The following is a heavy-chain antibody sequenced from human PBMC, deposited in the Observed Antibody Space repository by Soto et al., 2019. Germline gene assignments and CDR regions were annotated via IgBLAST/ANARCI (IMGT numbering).Heavy chain of an antibody. Sequence: QVQLVQSGAEVKKPGASVKVSCKASGYTFTSYAMHWVRQAPGQRLEWMGWINAGNGNTKYSQKFQGRVTITRDTSASTAYMELSSLRSEDTAVYYCAIPPSNHDFWSGRIGDYWGQGTLVTVSS. CDR1: GYTFTSYA. CDR3: AIPPSNHDFWSGRIGDY. D-gene: IGHD3-3*01. CDR2: INAGNGNT. V-gene: IGHV1-3*01. J-gene: IGHJ4*02.